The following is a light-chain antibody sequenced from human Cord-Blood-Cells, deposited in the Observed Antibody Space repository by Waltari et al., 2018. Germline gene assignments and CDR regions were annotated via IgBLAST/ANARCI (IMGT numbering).Light chain of an antibody. Sequence: DIQMTQSPSSLSASVGDRVPITCRASQSISSYLNWYQQKPGKAPKLLIYAASSLQSGVPSRFSGSGSGTDFTLTISSLQPEDFATYYCQQSYSTPPLFTFGPGTKVDIK. CDR1: QSISSY. CDR2: AAS. V-gene: IGKV1-39*01. CDR3: QQSYSTPPLFT. J-gene: IGKJ3*01.